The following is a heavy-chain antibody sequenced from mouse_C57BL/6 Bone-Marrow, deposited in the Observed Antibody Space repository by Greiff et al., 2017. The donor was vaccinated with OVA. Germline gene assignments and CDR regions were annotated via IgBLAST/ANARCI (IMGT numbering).Heavy chain of an antibody. CDR2: IYPGDGDT. J-gene: IGHJ2*01. Sequence: VKLQESGPELVKPGASVKISCKASGYAFSSSWMNWVKQRPGKGLEWIGRIYPGDGDTNYNGKFKGKATLTADKSSSTAYMQLSSLTSEDSAVYCCARSVSDYWGQGTTLTVSS. CDR3: ARSVSDY. CDR1: GYAFSSSW. V-gene: IGHV1-82*01.